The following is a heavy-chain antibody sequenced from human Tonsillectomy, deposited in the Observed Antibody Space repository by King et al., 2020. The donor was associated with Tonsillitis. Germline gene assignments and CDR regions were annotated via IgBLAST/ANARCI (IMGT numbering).Heavy chain of an antibody. CDR3: AREPERRGYYYGMDV. V-gene: IGHV3-30*04. CDR1: GFTFRNYA. Sequence: VQLVESGGGVVQPGRSLRLSCAASGFTFRNYAIHWVRQTPGKGLEGVAIISYDGSIKYYADSVTGRFTISRDNSKDTLYLQMSSLRAEDTAVYYCAREPERRGYYYGMDVWGQGTTVTVSS. D-gene: IGHD1-14*01. J-gene: IGHJ6*02. CDR2: ISYDGSIK.